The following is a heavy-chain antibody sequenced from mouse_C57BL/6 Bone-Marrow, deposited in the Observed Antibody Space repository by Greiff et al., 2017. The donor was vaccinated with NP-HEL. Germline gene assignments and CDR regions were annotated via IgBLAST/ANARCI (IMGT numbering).Heavy chain of an antibody. J-gene: IGHJ3*01. V-gene: IGHV1-81*01. CDR2: IYPRSGNT. CDR3: ARGGHYYSNYRFAY. Sequence: VQLVESGAELARPGASVKLSCKASGYTFTSYGISWVKQRTGQGLEWIGEIYPRSGNTYYNEKFKGKATLTADKSSSTAYMELRSLTSEDSAVYYCARGGHYYSNYRFAYWGQGTLVTVSA. D-gene: IGHD2-5*01. CDR1: GYTFTSYG.